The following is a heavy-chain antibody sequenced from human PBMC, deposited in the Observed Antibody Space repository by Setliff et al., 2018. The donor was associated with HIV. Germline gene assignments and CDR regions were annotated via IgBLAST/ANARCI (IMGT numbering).Heavy chain of an antibody. J-gene: IGHJ6*02. Sequence: SETLSLTCTVSGGSISSGSYYWSWIRQPAGKGLEWIGRIYPSGNTNYNPSLKSRLTMSVDTSKNQFSLNLTSVTASDTAVYYCARNKAALYYGLDVWGQGTPVTVSS. CDR1: GGSISSGSYY. V-gene: IGHV4-61*02. CDR2: IYPSGNT. D-gene: IGHD2-15*01. CDR3: ARNKAALYYGLDV.